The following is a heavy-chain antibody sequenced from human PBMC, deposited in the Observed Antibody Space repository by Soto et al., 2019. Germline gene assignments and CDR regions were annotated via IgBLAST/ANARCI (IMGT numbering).Heavy chain of an antibody. CDR1: GGSISSYY. CDR3: ARLLWFGDLRYFDY. CDR2: IYYSGST. Sequence: QVQLQESGPGLVKPSETLSLTCTVSGGSISSYYWSWIRQPPGKGLEWIGYIYYSGSTNYNPSLKSRVTISVDTSKNQFSLKLSSVTAADTAVYYCARLLWFGDLRYFDYWGQGTMVTVSS. D-gene: IGHD3-10*01. J-gene: IGHJ4*02. V-gene: IGHV4-59*01.